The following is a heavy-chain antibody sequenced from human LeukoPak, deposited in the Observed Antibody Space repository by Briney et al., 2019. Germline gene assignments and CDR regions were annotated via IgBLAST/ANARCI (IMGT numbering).Heavy chain of an antibody. J-gene: IGHJ4*02. D-gene: IGHD3-16*01. Sequence: KSSETLSLTCTVSGGSVSSASFYWSWIRQPPGEGLEWHGYIYYNGDTNYNPSLKSRVTTSLDTSKNQFSLKLTSVTAADTAVYYCARDPRGTLKGTYSDYWGQGTLVTVSS. CDR1: GGSVSSASFY. CDR2: IYYNGDT. CDR3: ARDPRGTLKGTYSDY. V-gene: IGHV4-61*01.